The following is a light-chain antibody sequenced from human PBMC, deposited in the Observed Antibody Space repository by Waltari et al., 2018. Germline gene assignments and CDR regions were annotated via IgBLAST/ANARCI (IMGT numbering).Light chain of an antibody. CDR1: QSASTY. Sequence: EIMLTQSPATLSLSPGERATLSCRASQSASTYLAWYQQKPGQAPRLLIYDASKRATGIPARFSGSRSGTDFTLTISSLEPEDFAVYYCQHRSTWPLIFGGGTKVGIK. CDR3: QHRSTWPLI. CDR2: DAS. J-gene: IGKJ4*01. V-gene: IGKV3-11*01.